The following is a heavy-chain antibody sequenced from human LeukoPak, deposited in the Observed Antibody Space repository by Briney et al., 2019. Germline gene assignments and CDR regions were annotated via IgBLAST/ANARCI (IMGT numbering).Heavy chain of an antibody. CDR2: IIPIFGTA. CDR1: GGTFSSYA. V-gene: IGHV1-69*06. Sequence: SVKVSCKASGGTFSSYAISWVRQAPGQGLEWMGGIIPIFGTANYAQKFQGRVTITADKSTSTAYMELSGLRSEDTAVYYCARDYYGSGSYYSYWGQGTLVTVSS. CDR3: ARDYYGSGSYYSY. D-gene: IGHD3-10*01. J-gene: IGHJ4*02.